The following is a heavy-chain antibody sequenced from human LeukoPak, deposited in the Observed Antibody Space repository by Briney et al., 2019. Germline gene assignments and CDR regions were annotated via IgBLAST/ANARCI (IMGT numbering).Heavy chain of an antibody. D-gene: IGHD6-25*01. CDR3: TAAKNDH. CDR1: GFTFSRYS. Sequence: PGGSLRLFCAPSGFTFSRYSMNWVRQAPGKGLEWVSYITNSSSTIFYADSVKGRFTISRDNAKNSLYLQMSSLRAEDTAVYYCTAAKNDHWGQGTLVTVSS. CDR2: ITNSSSTI. J-gene: IGHJ4*02. V-gene: IGHV3-48*04.